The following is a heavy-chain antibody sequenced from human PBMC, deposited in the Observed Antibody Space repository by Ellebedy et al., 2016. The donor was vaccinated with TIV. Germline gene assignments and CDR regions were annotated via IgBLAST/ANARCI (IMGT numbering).Heavy chain of an antibody. D-gene: IGHD1-26*01. Sequence: MPSETLSLTCAVYGGSFSNYYWSWIRQPPGKGLEWIGEINPSGRTNYNPSLKSRVTISLDTSQNHFSLQMTSVMAADTAVYYCARDTKDGAVFDYWGQGILVTVSS. V-gene: IGHV4-34*01. CDR1: GGSFSNYY. CDR3: ARDTKDGAVFDY. J-gene: IGHJ4*02. CDR2: INPSGRT.